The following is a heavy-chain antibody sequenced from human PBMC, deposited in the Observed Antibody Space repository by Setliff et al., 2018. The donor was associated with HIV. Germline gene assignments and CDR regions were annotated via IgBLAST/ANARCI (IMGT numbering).Heavy chain of an antibody. D-gene: IGHD6-19*01. CDR3: VRHGNQWLVTVDY. CDR2: IYPSGSA. CDR1: GDSISSTTYY. Sequence: PSETLSLTCTVSGDSISSTTYYWGWIRQPPGKGLEWIGSIYPSGSAFYNPSLKSPVTMSVDASRNQFSLKLSSVTAADTAIYYCVRHGNQWLVTVDYWGQVSLVTVSS. J-gene: IGHJ4*02. V-gene: IGHV4-39*01.